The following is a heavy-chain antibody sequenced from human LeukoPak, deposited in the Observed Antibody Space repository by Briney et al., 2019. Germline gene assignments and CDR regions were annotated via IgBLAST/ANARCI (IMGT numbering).Heavy chain of an antibody. J-gene: IGHJ6*02. CDR3: AKWDGAYCGGDCYSGSGMDV. Sequence: SSETLSLTCTVSGDSISRESWSWIRQAPGKGLECIGYSYDSWRMNYNPSLQSRVTISLDTSKNRLSLQLSSVTAADTAVYYCAKWDGAYCGGDCYSGSGMDVWGQGTTVTVSS. CDR2: SYDSWRM. CDR1: GDSISRES. V-gene: IGHV4-4*08. D-gene: IGHD2-21*02.